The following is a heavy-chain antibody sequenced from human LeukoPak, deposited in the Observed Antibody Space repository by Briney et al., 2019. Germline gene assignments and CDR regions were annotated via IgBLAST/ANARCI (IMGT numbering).Heavy chain of an antibody. D-gene: IGHD6-13*01. V-gene: IGHV1-2*02. Sequence: ASVKVSCKASGYTFTSYYMHWVRQAPGQGLEWMGWINPNSGGTNYAQKFQGRVTMTRDTSIRTAYMELSRLRTDDRAVYYFAGDASPSIAAAGTIPDYCGQRTLVTVPS. CDR1: GYTFTSYY. J-gene: IGHJ4*02. CDR3: AGDASPSIAAAGTIPDY. CDR2: INPNSGGT.